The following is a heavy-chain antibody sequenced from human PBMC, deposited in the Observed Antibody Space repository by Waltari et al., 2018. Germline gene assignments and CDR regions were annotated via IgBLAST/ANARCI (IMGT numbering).Heavy chain of an antibody. CDR1: GFTFSRYG. V-gene: IGHV3-30*18. Sequence: QVQLLESGGGVVQPGRSLRLSCAASGFTFSRYGMHWVRQPPGQGLEWVAVISYDGSNKYYADSVKGRFTISRDNSKNTLYLQMNSLRAEDTAVYYCAKDFYVWGSYRRPGAFGYWGQGTLVTVSS. CDR3: AKDFYVWGSYRRPGAFGY. D-gene: IGHD3-16*02. CDR2: ISYDGSNK. J-gene: IGHJ4*02.